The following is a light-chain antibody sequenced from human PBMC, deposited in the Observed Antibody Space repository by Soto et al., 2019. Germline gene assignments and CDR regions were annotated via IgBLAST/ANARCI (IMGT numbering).Light chain of an antibody. J-gene: IGKJ1*01. V-gene: IGKV1-5*01. Sequence: DIQMTQSPSTLSASVGDRVTITCRASQSIGTWLAWYQHKPGRAPKLLIYDASTLEGGVQSRFSGSRSGTEFTFTISSLQPDDFETYYCQPYNSYSRAFGQGTKVEIK. CDR1: QSIGTW. CDR2: DAS. CDR3: QPYNSYSRA.